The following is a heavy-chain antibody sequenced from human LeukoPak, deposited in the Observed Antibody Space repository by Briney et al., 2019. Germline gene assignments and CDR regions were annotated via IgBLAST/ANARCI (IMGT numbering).Heavy chain of an antibody. CDR2: MNPNSGNT. D-gene: IGHD4-23*01. CDR1: GYTFTSYD. V-gene: IGHV1-8*01. Sequence: ASVKVSCTASGYTFTSYDINWVRQATGQGLEWMGWMNPNSGNTGYAQKFQGRVTMTRNTSISTAYMELSSLRSEDTAVYYCAITDDYGGNSLADYWGQGTLVTVSS. J-gene: IGHJ4*02. CDR3: AITDDYGGNSLADY.